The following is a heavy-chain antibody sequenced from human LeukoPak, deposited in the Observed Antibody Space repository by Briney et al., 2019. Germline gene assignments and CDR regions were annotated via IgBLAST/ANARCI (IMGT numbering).Heavy chain of an antibody. V-gene: IGHV3-21*01. CDR3: ARSHTNPWFGEFTYYFDY. CDR1: GFTFSSYS. Sequence: PGGSLRLSCAASGFTFSSYSMNWVRQAPGKGLEWVSSISSSSSYIYYADSVKGRFTISRDNAKNSLYLQMNSLRAEDTAVYYCARSHTNPWFGEFTYYFDYWGQGTLVTVSS. D-gene: IGHD3-10*01. J-gene: IGHJ4*02. CDR2: ISSSSSYI.